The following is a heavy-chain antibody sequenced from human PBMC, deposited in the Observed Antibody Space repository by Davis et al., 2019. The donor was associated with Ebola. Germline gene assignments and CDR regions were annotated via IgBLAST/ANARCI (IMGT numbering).Heavy chain of an antibody. J-gene: IGHJ4*02. V-gene: IGHV1-8*02. CDR2: MNAFSGNT. CDR1: GYTFTSYD. CDR3: TRGYSPKCRGGDCVNDF. Sequence: ASVKVSCKASGYTFTSYDINWVRQASGQGLEWMGWMNAFSGNTGYVEKFKGRVTMTRNPSITTAYMELSSLTIDDTAVYYCTRGYSPKCRGGDCVNDFWGQGTLVTVSS. D-gene: IGHD2-21*01.